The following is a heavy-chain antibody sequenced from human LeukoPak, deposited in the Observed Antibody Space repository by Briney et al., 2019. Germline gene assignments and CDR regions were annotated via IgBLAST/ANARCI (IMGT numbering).Heavy chain of an antibody. CDR2: ISSSGSTI. Sequence: GGSLRLSCAASGFTFSSYEMNWVRQAPGKGLEWVSYISSSGSTIYYADSVKGRFTISRDNAKNSLYLQMNSLRAEDTTVYYCARVKILRFDPTGFDYWGQGTLVTVSS. CDR1: GFTFSSYE. J-gene: IGHJ4*02. V-gene: IGHV3-48*03. D-gene: IGHD3-16*01. CDR3: ARVKILRFDPTGFDY.